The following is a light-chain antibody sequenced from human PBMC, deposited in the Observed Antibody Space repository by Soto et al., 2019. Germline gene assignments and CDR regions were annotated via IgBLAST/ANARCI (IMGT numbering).Light chain of an antibody. V-gene: IGKV3-11*01. J-gene: IGKJ4*01. CDR1: QSVSSY. Sequence: IVLTQSLGILSLSPGERATLSCMVSQSVSSYLAWYQQKPGQAPRLLIYDASNRATGIPARFSGSGSGTDFTLTISSLEPEDFAVYYCQQRSNWPLTFGGGTKVDIK. CDR3: QQRSNWPLT. CDR2: DAS.